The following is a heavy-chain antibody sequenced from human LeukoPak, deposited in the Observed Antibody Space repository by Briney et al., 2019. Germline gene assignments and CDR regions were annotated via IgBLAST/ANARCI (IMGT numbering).Heavy chain of an antibody. V-gene: IGHV4-4*02. CDR3: ARGGCTNGVCYTGDYFDY. J-gene: IGHJ4*02. Sequence: SETLSLTCAVSGGSISSSNWWSWVRQPPGKGLEWIGEIYHSGSTNYNPSFKSRVTISVDKSKNQFSLKLSSVTAADTAVYYCARGGCTNGVCYTGDYFDYWGQGTLVTVSP. D-gene: IGHD2-8*01. CDR1: GGSISSSNW. CDR2: IYHSGST.